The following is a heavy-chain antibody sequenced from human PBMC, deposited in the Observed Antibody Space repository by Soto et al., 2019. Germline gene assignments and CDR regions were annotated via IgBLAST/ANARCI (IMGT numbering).Heavy chain of an antibody. J-gene: IGHJ6*02. Sequence: GGFLRLSCAASGFTFSSYGRHWVRQAPGKGLEWVAVISYDGSNKYYADSVKGRFTISRDNSKNTLYLQMNSLRAEDTAVYYCAKDLYYGPFNYYYGMDVWGQGTTVTVSS. CDR2: ISYDGSNK. D-gene: IGHD3-10*01. V-gene: IGHV3-30*18. CDR1: GFTFSSYG. CDR3: AKDLYYGPFNYYYGMDV.